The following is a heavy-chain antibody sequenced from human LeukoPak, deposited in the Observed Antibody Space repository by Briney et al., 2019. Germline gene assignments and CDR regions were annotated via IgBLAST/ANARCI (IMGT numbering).Heavy chain of an antibody. CDR1: GFTFSSYW. CDR2: INSDGSST. D-gene: IGHD6-6*01. V-gene: IGHV3-74*01. Sequence: TGGSLRLSCAASGFTFSSYWMHWVRQAPGKGLVWVSRINSDGSSTSYADSVKGRFTISRDNAKNTLYLQMNSLRAEDTAVYYCASIAARRPSDYWGQGTLVTVSS. CDR3: ASIAARRPSDY. J-gene: IGHJ4*02.